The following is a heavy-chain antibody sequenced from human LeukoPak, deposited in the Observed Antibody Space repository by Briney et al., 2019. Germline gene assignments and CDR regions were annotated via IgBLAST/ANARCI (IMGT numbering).Heavy chain of an antibody. CDR3: AKRYCSTTSCYKRYGSGSYFFDY. V-gene: IGHV3-23*01. Sequence: GGSLRLSCAASAFTFSSYAMSWVRQAPGKGLEWVSGISRNGGSTNYADSVKGRFTISRDNSKNTLYLRMNSLRAEDTAVYYCAKRYCSTTSCYKRYGSGSYFFDYWGQGTLVTVSS. CDR1: AFTFSSYA. CDR2: ISRNGGST. D-gene: IGHD2-2*02. J-gene: IGHJ4*02.